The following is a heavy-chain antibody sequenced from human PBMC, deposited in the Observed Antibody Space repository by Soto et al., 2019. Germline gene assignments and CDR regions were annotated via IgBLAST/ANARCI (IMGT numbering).Heavy chain of an antibody. J-gene: IGHJ4*02. CDR1: GGTITDYL. CDR3: ARGGLTTVTLDY. Sequence: VQLVQSGAEVKKPGSSLKVSCGISGGTITDYLISWLRQAPGQGLEWMGGIIPVSGTTYFAQKFQDRVTITADDSTKTAYMELSSLRSEDTAVYYCARGGLTTVTLDYWGQGTLVTVSS. V-gene: IGHV1-69*01. CDR2: IIPVSGTT. D-gene: IGHD4-17*01.